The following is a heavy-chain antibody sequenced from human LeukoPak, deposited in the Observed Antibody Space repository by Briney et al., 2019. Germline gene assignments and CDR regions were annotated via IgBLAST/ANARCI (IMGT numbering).Heavy chain of an antibody. Sequence: GPLRLSCAASGFTFSSYAMSWVRQAPGKGLEWVSAISGSGGSTYYADSVKGRFTSARDNSKNTLYLQMNSLRAEDTAVYYCAKVALGYCSGGSCHGDSDYWGQGTLVTVSS. J-gene: IGHJ4*02. CDR2: ISGSGGST. CDR3: AKVALGYCSGGSCHGDSDY. V-gene: IGHV3-23*01. D-gene: IGHD2-15*01. CDR1: GFTFSSYA.